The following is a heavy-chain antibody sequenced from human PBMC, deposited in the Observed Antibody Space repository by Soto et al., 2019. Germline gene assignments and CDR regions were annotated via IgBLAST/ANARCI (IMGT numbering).Heavy chain of an antibody. CDR1: GFRFDDYS. J-gene: IGHJ3*02. CDR3: VKDIEENQLLYDAFDI. V-gene: IGHV3-9*01. Sequence: EVHLVESGGGLVQPGRSLRLSCVASGFRFDDYSMHWVRQAPGKGLEWVSGISWASNSIGYAYSVKCRFTISRDSAKTSLSLQMNSLRAEDTALYYCVKDIEENQLLYDAFDIWGQGTMVTVSS. CDR2: ISWASNSI. D-gene: IGHD2-2*01.